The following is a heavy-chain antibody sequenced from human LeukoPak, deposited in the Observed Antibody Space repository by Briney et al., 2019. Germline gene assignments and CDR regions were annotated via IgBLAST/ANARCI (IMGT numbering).Heavy chain of an antibody. Sequence: GGSLRLSCAASGFTFSSYEMNWVRQAPGKGLEWVSYISSSGSTIYYADSVKGRFTISRDNAKNSLYLQMNSLRAEDTAVYYCARRHSSSWYDDYWGQGTLVTVSS. CDR1: GFTFSSYE. CDR2: ISSSGSTI. D-gene: IGHD6-13*01. V-gene: IGHV3-48*03. CDR3: ARRHSSSWYDDY. J-gene: IGHJ4*02.